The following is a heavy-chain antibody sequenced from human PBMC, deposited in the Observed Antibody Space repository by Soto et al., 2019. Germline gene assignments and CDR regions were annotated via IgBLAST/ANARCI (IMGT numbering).Heavy chain of an antibody. V-gene: IGHV3-23*01. J-gene: IGHJ4*02. D-gene: IGHD3-3*02. Sequence: EVQLLESGGGLVQPGGSLRLSCAASGFTLSRYAMSWVRQAPGKGLEWGPGSGTRAHNTFYADSVKGRFTISRDNSKNTLDLQMNSLRAEDTAVYYCAKARGEYLYFFDHWGQGILVTVSS. CDR2: SGTRAHNT. CDR3: AKARGEYLYFFDH. CDR1: GFTLSRYA.